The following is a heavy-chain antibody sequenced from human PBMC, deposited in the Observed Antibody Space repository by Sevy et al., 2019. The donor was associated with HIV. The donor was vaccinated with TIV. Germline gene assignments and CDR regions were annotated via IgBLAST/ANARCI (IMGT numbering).Heavy chain of an antibody. CDR3: ARGTPYSSSSELDEGLFDY. V-gene: IGHV6-1*01. J-gene: IGHJ4*02. CDR1: GDSVSSNSAA. Sequence: SQTLSLTCAISGDSVSSNSAAWNWIRQSPSRGLEWLGRTYYRSKWYNDYAVSVKSRITINPDTSKNQFSLQLNSVTPEDTAVYYCARGTPYSSSSELDEGLFDYRGQGTLVTVSS. D-gene: IGHD6-6*01. CDR2: TYYRSKWYN.